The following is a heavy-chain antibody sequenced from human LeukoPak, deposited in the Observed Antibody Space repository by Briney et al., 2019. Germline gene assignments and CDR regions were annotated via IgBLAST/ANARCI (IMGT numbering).Heavy chain of an antibody. CDR2: IKQDGSEK. CDR3: ARGTSGYYYGVDV. D-gene: IGHD3-10*01. J-gene: IGHJ6*02. CDR1: GFTFSSYW. V-gene: IGHV3-7*01. Sequence: GGSLRLSCAASGFTFSSYWKTWVRRAPGKGLEWVANIKQDGSEKSYVDSVKGRFTISRDNAKSSMSLQMNSLSAEDTAVYYCARGTSGYYYGVDVWGQGTTVTVS.